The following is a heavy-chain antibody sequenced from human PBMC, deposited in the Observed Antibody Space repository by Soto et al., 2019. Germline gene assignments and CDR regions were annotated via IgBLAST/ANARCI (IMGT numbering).Heavy chain of an antibody. CDR2: ISGSGGST. CDR1: GFTFSSYA. V-gene: IGHV3-23*01. CDR3: AKDLVGSNADYFDY. D-gene: IGHD2-15*01. Sequence: EAQLLESGGGLVQPGGSLRLSCAASGFTFSSYAMSWVRQAPGKGMEWVAAISGSGGSTYYADSVKGRFTISRDNSKNTLYLQMNSLRAEDAAVYYCAKDLVGSNADYFDYWGQGTLVTVSS. J-gene: IGHJ4*02.